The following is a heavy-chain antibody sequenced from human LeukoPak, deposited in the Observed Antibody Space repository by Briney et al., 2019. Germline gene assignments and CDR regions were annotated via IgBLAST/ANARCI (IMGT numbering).Heavy chain of an antibody. D-gene: IGHD6-19*01. CDR1: GFTFDDYA. CDR3: ARNRLQWLANGGFDF. V-gene: IGHV3-9*01. J-gene: IGHJ3*01. CDR2: ISWNSGSI. Sequence: PGGSLRLSCAASGFTFDDYAMHWVRQAPGKGLEWVSGISWNSGSIGYADSVKGRFTISRDNSKNTLYLQMNSLTDDDTAVYYCARNRLQWLANGGFDFWGQGTMVTVSS.